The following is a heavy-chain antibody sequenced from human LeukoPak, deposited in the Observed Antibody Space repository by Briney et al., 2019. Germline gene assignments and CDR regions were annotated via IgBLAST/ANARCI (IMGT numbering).Heavy chain of an antibody. V-gene: IGHV4-38-2*02. CDR3: ARGGYYYMDV. CDR1: GYSISSGYY. J-gene: IGHJ6*03. CDR2: IYHSGST. Sequence: KPSETLSLTCTVSGYSISSGYYWGWIRQPPGKGLEWIGSIYHSGSTYYNPSLKSRVTISVDTSKNQFSLKLSSVTTADTAVYYCARGGYYYMDVWGKGTTVTVSS.